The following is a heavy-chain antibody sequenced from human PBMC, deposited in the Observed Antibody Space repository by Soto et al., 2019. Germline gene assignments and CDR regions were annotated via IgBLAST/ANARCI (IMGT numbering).Heavy chain of an antibody. CDR1: GFTLRSHG. CDR2: ILSDGSKV. J-gene: IGHJ4*02. Sequence: GGSLRSSCAASGFTLRSHGMNWVRQAPDKGLEWVAFILSDGSKVNYRYSVKGRFTISRDNAKNTLYLQMTSLRSEDTAVYYCVKDITVSPVHVWAQGAVLPVSS. V-gene: IGHV3-30*18. CDR3: VKDITVSPVHV. D-gene: IGHD1-1*01.